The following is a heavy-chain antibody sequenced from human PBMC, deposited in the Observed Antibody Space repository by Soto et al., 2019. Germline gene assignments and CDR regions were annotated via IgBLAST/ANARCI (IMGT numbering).Heavy chain of an antibody. V-gene: IGHV4-59*01. J-gene: IGHJ6*02. CDR2: MYNTGST. CDR3: ARDLWGYCGTDCYPLDV. CDR1: GGSTSGYY. Sequence: ASETLSLTCTVSGGSTSGYYWSWIRQPPGKGLEWIGYMYNTGSTVYNPSFKSRVTISVDTSKNQFSLKLNSVTAADTAVYYCARDLWGYCGTDCYPLDVWGQGTTVT. D-gene: IGHD2-21*02.